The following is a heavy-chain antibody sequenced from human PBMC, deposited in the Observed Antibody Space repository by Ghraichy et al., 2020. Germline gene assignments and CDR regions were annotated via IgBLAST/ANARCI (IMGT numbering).Heavy chain of an antibody. Sequence: GGSLRLSCSASGFTFSSSAMHWVRQAPGKGLEYVSAISSNGRSTYYADSVKGRFTISRDNSKNTLYLQMSSLRAEDTAVYYCVKGRGIQLWSTDYFDYWGQGTLVTVSS. V-gene: IGHV3-64D*06. J-gene: IGHJ4*02. CDR1: GFTFSSSA. CDR2: ISSNGRST. CDR3: VKGRGIQLWSTDYFDY. D-gene: IGHD5-18*01.